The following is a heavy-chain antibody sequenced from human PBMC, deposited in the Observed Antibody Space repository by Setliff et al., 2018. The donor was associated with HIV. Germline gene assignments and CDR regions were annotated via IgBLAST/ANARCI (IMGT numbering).Heavy chain of an antibody. CDR2: ISSSSSTI. V-gene: IGHV3-48*01. J-gene: IGHJ6*03. CDR3: ARVSELLAYYMDV. D-gene: IGHD1-26*01. Sequence: GGSLRLSCVGSGFTFGNHWMQWVRQAPGKGLEWVSYISSSSSTIYYADSVKGRFTISRDNAKNSLYLQMNSLRAEDTAVYYCARVSELLAYYMDVWGKGTTVTVSS. CDR1: GFTFGNHW.